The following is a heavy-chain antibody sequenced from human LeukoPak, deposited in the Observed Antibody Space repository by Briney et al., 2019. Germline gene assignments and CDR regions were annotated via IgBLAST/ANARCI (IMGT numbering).Heavy chain of an antibody. CDR1: GFTLNDYS. D-gene: IGHD3-10*01. CDR2: ISGDSTNI. J-gene: IGHJ4*02. CDR3: ARDHYFGDTGYGRSLDY. V-gene: IGHV3-48*01. Sequence: PGGSLRLSCTASGFTLNDYSMNWVRQAPGKGLEWISYISGDSTNIFYADSVKGRFTISRDNAKNSLYLQMNSLRAEDTAVYYCARDHYFGDTGYGRSLDYWGQGTLVTVSS.